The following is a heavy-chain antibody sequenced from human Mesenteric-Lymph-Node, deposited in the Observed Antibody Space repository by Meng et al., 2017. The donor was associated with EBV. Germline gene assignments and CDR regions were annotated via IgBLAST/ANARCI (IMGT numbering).Heavy chain of an antibody. CDR1: GASFSGHY. D-gene: IGHD5-18*01. CDR3: SIWDTGALQNY. J-gene: IGHJ4*02. Sequence: QVNLQEWCAGLLKPSETLSLTCAAYGASFSGHYGGWMRQPPGKGLEWIGEIDPTGNTKYIPSLKSRVTISLDTSRNQLSLKLTSVTAADTAVYYCSIWDTGALQNYWGPGTLVTVSS. CDR2: IDPTGNT. V-gene: IGHV4-34*01.